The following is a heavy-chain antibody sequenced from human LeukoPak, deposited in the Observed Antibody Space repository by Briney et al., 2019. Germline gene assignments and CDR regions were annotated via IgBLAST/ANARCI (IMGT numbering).Heavy chain of an antibody. V-gene: IGHV1-46*01. CDR1: GYTFTSYY. CDR2: INPSGGST. Sequence: ASVKVSCKASGYTFTSYYMHCVRQAPGQGLEWMGIINPSGGSTSYAQKFQGRVTMTMDTSTSTVYMELSSLRSEDTPVYYCARGLQGYYDSLPGYYRGRYYFDYWGQGTLVTVSS. J-gene: IGHJ4*02. CDR3: ARGLQGYYDSLPGYYRGRYYFDY. D-gene: IGHD3-9*01.